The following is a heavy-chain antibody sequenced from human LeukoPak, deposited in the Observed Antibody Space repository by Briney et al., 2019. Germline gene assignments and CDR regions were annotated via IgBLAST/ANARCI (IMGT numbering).Heavy chain of an antibody. J-gene: IGHJ4*02. D-gene: IGHD3-22*01. CDR2: ISGSGGTK. CDR1: GFSFSDSY. Sequence: PGGSLRLSCAASGFSFSDSYMNWIRQAPGKGLEWVSYISGSGGTKYYADSVEGRFTISRDNAKNSLYLQMNSLRAEDTAVYYCATSREYYDSSGMGDYWGQGTLVTVSS. V-gene: IGHV3-11*04. CDR3: ATSREYYDSSGMGDY.